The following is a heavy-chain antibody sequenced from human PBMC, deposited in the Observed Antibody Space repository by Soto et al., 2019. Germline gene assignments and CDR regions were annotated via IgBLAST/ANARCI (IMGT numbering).Heavy chain of an antibody. CDR1: GGSFSGYY. CDR3: ASGSSWLGEYFQH. V-gene: IGHV4-34*01. CDR2: INHSGST. J-gene: IGHJ1*01. D-gene: IGHD6-13*01. Sequence: SETLSLTCAVYGGSFSGYYWSWIRQPPGKGLEWIGEINHSGSTNYNPSLKSRVTISVDTSKNQFSLKLSSVTAADTAVYYCASGSSWLGEYFQHWGQGNLVTVSS.